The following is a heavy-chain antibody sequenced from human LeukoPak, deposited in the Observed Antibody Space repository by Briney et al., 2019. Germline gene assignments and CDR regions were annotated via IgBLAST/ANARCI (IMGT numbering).Heavy chain of an antibody. V-gene: IGHV3-21*01. CDR2: ISSSSRYI. D-gene: IGHD6-13*01. Sequence: GGSLRLSCAASGFTFSSYSMNWVRQAPGKGLEWVSSISSSSRYIYYADSVKGRFTISRDNAKNSLYLQMNSLRAEDTAVYYCAREIQQLGFDYWGQGTLVTVSS. J-gene: IGHJ4*02. CDR3: AREIQQLGFDY. CDR1: GFTFSSYS.